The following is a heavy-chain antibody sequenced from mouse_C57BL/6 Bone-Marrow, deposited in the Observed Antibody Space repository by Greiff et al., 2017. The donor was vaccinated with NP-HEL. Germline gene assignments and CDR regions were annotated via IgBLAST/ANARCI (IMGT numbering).Heavy chain of an antibody. CDR3: ARLRGNYLGDFDY. CDR2: IYPRSGNT. V-gene: IGHV1-81*01. D-gene: IGHD2-1*01. J-gene: IGHJ2*01. Sequence: QVHVKQSGAELARPGASVKLSCKASGYTFTSYGISWVKQRTGQGLEWIGEIYPRSGNTYYNEKFKGKATLTADKSSSTAYMELRSLTSEDSAVYFCARLRGNYLGDFDYWGQGTTLTVSS. CDR1: GYTFTSYG.